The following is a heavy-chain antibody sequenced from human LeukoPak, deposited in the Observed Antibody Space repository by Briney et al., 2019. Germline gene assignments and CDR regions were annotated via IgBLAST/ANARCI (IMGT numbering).Heavy chain of an antibody. V-gene: IGHV4-39*01. J-gene: IGHJ4*02. Sequence: SETLSLTCTVSGGSISSSSYYWGWIRQPPGKGLEWIGSIYYSGSTYYNPSLKSRVTISVDTSKSQFSLKLSSVTAADTAVYYCARRDSSGYYYGLADYWGQGTLVTVSS. CDR2: IYYSGST. CDR1: GGSISSSSYY. D-gene: IGHD3-22*01. CDR3: ARRDSSGYYYGLADY.